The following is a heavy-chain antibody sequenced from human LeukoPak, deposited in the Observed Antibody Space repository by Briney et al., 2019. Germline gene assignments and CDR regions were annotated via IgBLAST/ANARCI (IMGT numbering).Heavy chain of an antibody. J-gene: IGHJ6*03. CDR3: ARDPYSGNYGNYYYYYMDV. CDR1: GFTFSTYR. V-gene: IGHV3-48*01. Sequence: HPGGSLRLSCAASGFTFSTYRMAWVRQAPGKGLEWVSYISSSSNSIYYADSVQGRFTISRDNAKNSLYLQMNSLGPEDTAVYYCARDPYSGNYGNYYYYYMDVWGKGTTVTISS. D-gene: IGHD1-26*01. CDR2: ISSSSNSI.